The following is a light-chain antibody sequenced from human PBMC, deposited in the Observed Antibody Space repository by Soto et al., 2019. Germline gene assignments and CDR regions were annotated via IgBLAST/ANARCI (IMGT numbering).Light chain of an antibody. CDR2: TAS. V-gene: IGKV3-20*01. J-gene: IGKJ1*01. Sequence: EIVLTQSPGTLSLSPGERATLSCRASQSVSSSYLAWYQQKPGQAPRLLMYTASSRATGIPDRFSGSGSGTDFTLTISRLEPEDFAVYSCQQYGSSPGTFGQGTKVDIK. CDR1: QSVSSSY. CDR3: QQYGSSPGT.